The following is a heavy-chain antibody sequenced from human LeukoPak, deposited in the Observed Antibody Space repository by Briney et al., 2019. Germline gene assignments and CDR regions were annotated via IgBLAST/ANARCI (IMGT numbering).Heavy chain of an antibody. CDR2: IGSSGDRV. CDR1: GFTFKTYA. D-gene: IGHD6-13*01. CDR3: ARHGSWSFDY. Sequence: GGSLSLSCEASGFTFKTYAMTWVRQAPGKGLEWVSAIGSSGDRVYYADSLKGRFTISRDNSKNTLYLQMNSLRAEDTAVYYCARHGSWSFDYWGQGTLVTVSA. V-gene: IGHV3-23*01. J-gene: IGHJ4*02.